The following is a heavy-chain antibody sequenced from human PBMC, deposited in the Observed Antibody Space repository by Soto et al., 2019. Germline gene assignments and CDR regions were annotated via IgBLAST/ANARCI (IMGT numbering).Heavy chain of an antibody. J-gene: IGHJ4*02. Sequence: SVKVSCKASGGPFSNDIITWVRQAPGQGLEWMERIIPLLNTATYAQKFQGRVTITADRSTGTAYMELNSLRSEDTAVYYCARDSPIGSTFSGYDAIDYWGQGTLVTVSS. CDR1: GGPFSNDI. V-gene: IGHV1-69*08. CDR2: IIPLLNTA. CDR3: ARDSPIGSTFSGYDAIDY. D-gene: IGHD5-12*01.